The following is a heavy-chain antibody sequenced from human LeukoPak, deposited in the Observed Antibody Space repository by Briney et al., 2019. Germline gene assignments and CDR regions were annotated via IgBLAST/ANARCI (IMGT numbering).Heavy chain of an antibody. Sequence: ASVKVSCKASGGTFSSYAINWVRQATGQGLEWMGWMNPNSGNTGYAQKFQGRVTMTRDTSTSTVYMELSSLRSEDTAVYYCARGFPSGSYDYWGQGTLVTVSS. V-gene: IGHV1-8*02. CDR3: ARGFPSGSYDY. D-gene: IGHD1-26*01. CDR1: GGTFSSYA. J-gene: IGHJ4*02. CDR2: MNPNSGNT.